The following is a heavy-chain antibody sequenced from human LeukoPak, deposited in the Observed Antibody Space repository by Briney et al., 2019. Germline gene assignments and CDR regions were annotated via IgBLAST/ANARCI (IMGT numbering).Heavy chain of an antibody. V-gene: IGHV4-59*01. CDR2: IYYSGST. CDR1: GGSISSYY. D-gene: IGHD3-10*01. J-gene: IGHJ5*02. CDR3: ARVYGSVVRFDP. Sequence: SETLSLTCTVSGGSISSYYWSWIRQPPGKGLEWIGYIYYSGSTNYNPSLKSRVTISVDTSKNQFSLKLSSVTAADTAVYYCARVYGSVVRFDPWGQGTLVTVSS.